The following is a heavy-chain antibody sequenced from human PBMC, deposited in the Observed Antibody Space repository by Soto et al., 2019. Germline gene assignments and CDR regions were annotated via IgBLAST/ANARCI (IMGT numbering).Heavy chain of an antibody. Sequence: SETLSLTCTVSGGSIGSGGYYWSWIRQHPGKGLEWIGYIYYSGSTYYNPSLKSRVTISVDTSKNQFSLKLSSVTAADTAVYYCARAGIYSYGYYYYGMDVWGQGTTVTVPS. CDR2: IYYSGST. V-gene: IGHV4-31*03. CDR1: GGSIGSGGYY. CDR3: ARAGIYSYGYYYYGMDV. D-gene: IGHD5-18*01. J-gene: IGHJ6*02.